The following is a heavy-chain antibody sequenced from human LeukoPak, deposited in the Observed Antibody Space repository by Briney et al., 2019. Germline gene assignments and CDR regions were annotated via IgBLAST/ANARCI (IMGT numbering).Heavy chain of an antibody. CDR3: ARGSDETVTISGWFDP. Sequence: GGSLRLSCAASGFTFSNHWMHWVRQGPGKGLVWVSRLNSDGRTTTYADSVKGRFTISRDNAKNTLYLQMNSLRVEDTAVYYCARGSDETVTISGWFDPWGQGTLVSVSS. CDR2: LNSDGRTT. J-gene: IGHJ5*02. V-gene: IGHV3-74*01. D-gene: IGHD4-17*01. CDR1: GFTFSNHW.